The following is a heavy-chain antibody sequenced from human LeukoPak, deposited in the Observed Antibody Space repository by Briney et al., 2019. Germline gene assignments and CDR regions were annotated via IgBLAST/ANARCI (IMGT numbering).Heavy chain of an antibody. CDR1: GGSISGYF. CDR3: PRAPSGCGGTCPSDP. J-gene: IGHJ5*02. CDR2: IHDMGDS. D-gene: IGHD2-15*01. Sequence: SETLSLTCSVSGGSISGYFWSWIRQPAGKGLECMGRIHDMGDSNHNPSLKSRVTMALAPSGNQVSLKLTSVTAADTAVYYCPRAPSGCGGTCPSDPSGPGTLVSPSS. V-gene: IGHV4-4*07.